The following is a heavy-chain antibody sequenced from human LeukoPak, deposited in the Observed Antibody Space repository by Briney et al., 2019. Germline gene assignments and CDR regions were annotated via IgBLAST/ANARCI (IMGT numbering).Heavy chain of an antibody. CDR3: PKDILAVAGSSSWFDP. J-gene: IGHJ5*02. V-gene: IGHV3-23*01. Sequence: GGSLRLSCAATGFTFSSYAMSWVRQAPGKGLEWVSAISGSGGSTYYADSVKGRFTISRDNSKNTLYLQMNSLRAEDTAVYYCPKDILAVAGSSSWFDPWGQGTLVTVSS. D-gene: IGHD6-19*01. CDR1: GFTFSSYA. CDR2: ISGSGGST.